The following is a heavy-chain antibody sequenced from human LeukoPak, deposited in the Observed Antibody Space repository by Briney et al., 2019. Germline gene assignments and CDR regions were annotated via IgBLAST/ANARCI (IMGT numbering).Heavy chain of an antibody. Sequence: PSETLSLTCTVSGGSISSSSYYWGWIRQPPGKGLEWIGSIYHSGSTYYNPSLKSRVTISVDTSKNQFSLKLSSVTAADTAVYYCARGGTMIVVVFFDYWGQGTLVTVSS. CDR1: GGSISSSSYY. CDR2: IYHSGST. V-gene: IGHV4-39*07. J-gene: IGHJ4*02. D-gene: IGHD3-22*01. CDR3: ARGGTMIVVVFFDY.